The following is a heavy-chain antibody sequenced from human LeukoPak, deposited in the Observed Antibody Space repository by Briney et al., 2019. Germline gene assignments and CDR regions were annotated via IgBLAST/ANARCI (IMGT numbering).Heavy chain of an antibody. D-gene: IGHD5-18*01. CDR1: GYSISSGYY. CDR3: ARDSYVDPRLGNYFDY. CDR2: IYHSGST. J-gene: IGHJ4*02. V-gene: IGHV4-38-2*02. Sequence: SETLSLTCAVSGYSISSGYYWGWIRQPPGQGLEWIGSIYHSGSTYYNPSLKSRVTISVDTSKNQFSLKLSSVTAADTAVYYCARDSYVDPRLGNYFDYWGQGTLVTVSS.